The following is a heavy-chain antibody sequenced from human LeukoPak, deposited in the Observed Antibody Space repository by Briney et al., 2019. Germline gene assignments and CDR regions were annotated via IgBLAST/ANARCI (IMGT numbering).Heavy chain of an antibody. CDR3: ARSHTVAGFDY. Sequence: SETLSLTCAVYGGSFSSYYWSWIRQPPGKGLEWIGEINHSGSTNNNPSLKSRVTISVDTSKNQFSLKLSSVTAADTAVYYCARSHTVAGFDYWGQGTLVTVSS. V-gene: IGHV4-34*01. J-gene: IGHJ4*02. CDR2: INHSGST. D-gene: IGHD4-23*01. CDR1: GGSFSSYY.